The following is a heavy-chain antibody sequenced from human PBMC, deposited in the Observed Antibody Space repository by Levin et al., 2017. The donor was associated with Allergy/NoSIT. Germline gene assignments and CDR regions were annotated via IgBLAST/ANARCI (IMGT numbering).Heavy chain of an antibody. CDR3: ARETIAAPPYNWFDT. V-gene: IGHV1-2*06. D-gene: IGHD6-13*01. CDR2: LNPNTGGT. CDR1: GFTFTIYD. Sequence: PGGSLRLSCKASGFTFTIYDIHWVRQAPGQGLEWVGRLNPNTGGTDSAQKFMGRVTMTRDTSTTPAFMELTRLRPDDTAIYYCARETIAAPPYNWFDTWGQGALVTVSS. J-gene: IGHJ5*02.